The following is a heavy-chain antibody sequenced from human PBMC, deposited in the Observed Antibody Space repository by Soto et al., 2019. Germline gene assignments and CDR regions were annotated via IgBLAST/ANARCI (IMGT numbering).Heavy chain of an antibody. CDR1: GFTFSSDG. V-gene: IGHV3-30*18. J-gene: IGHJ6*02. CDR3: AKDTGVSGRGMDV. CDR2: ISYDGSNK. D-gene: IGHD3-10*01. Sequence: QVQLVESGGGVVQPGRSLRLSCAASGFTFSSDGMHWVRQAPGKGLEWVAVISYDGSNKYYADSVKGRFTISRDNSKNTPYLQMNSLRGEDTAVYYCAKDTGVSGRGMDVWGQGTTVTVSS.